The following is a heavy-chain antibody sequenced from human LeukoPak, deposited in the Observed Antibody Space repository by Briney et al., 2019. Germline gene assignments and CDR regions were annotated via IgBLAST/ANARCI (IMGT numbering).Heavy chain of an antibody. V-gene: IGHV3-30*04. CDR3: ARDAKLGELSYYYYIMDV. Sequence: GGSLRLSCAASGFTFRSYAMHWVRQAPGKGLEWMALLSYDGSKTFHAGSVKGRFTISRDNSKNTLYLQMNALRAEDTATYYCARDAKLGELSYYYYIMDVWGQGTTVTVSS. CDR2: LSYDGSKT. CDR1: GFTFRSYA. J-gene: IGHJ6*02. D-gene: IGHD3-10*02.